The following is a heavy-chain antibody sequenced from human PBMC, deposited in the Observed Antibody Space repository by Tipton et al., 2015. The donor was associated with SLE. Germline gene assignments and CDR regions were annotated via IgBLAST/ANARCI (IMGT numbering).Heavy chain of an antibody. V-gene: IGHV4-4*02. Sequence: TLSLTCAVSGGSINSYNWWTWVRQPPGKGLEWIGEIYHSGTTNYNPSLKSRITISLDKSNNHFSLRLSSLTAADTAVYYCASLGDRGGVVTWGQGTLVTVSS. J-gene: IGHJ4*02. CDR2: IYHSGTT. D-gene: IGHD3-3*01. CDR3: ASLGDRGGVVT. CDR1: GGSINSYNW.